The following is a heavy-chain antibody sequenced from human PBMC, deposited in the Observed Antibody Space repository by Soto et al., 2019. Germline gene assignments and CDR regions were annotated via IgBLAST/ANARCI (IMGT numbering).Heavy chain of an antibody. V-gene: IGHV3-73*01. Sequence: GGALRLSCAASGVTFSGSAIHWGRQASGKGVEWVGRIRSKANSYATAYAASVKGRFTISRDDSKNTAYLQMNSLKTEDTAVYYCTSRYYDFWSGYYITDYWGQGTLVTVSS. CDR1: GVTFSGSA. CDR3: TSRYYDFWSGYYITDY. D-gene: IGHD3-3*01. J-gene: IGHJ4*02. CDR2: IRSKANSYAT.